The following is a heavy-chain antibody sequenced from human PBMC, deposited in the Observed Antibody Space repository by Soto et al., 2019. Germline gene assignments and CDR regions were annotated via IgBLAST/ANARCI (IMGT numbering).Heavy chain of an antibody. Sequence: SETLSLTCTVSGGSISSDHYYWSWIRQPPGKGLEWIGYIHYSGSTYYNPSLKSRVSLSVDTSKKQFSLKLSSVTAADTAVYYCARAGILDYFYYGMDVWGQGTTVTVSS. CDR1: GGSISSDHYY. J-gene: IGHJ6*02. V-gene: IGHV4-30-4*01. D-gene: IGHD3-3*01. CDR2: IHYSGST. CDR3: ARAGILDYFYYGMDV.